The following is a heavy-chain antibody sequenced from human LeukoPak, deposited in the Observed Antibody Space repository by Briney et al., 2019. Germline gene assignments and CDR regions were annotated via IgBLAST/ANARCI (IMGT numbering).Heavy chain of an antibody. Sequence: SVKVSCKASGGTFSSYAISWVRQAPGQGLEWMGRIIPILGIANYAQKFQGRVTITADKSTSTAYMELSSLRSEDTAVYYCARDRGVLLWFGDHFDYWGQGTLVTVSS. CDR2: IIPILGIA. CDR3: ARDRGVLLWFGDHFDY. J-gene: IGHJ4*02. D-gene: IGHD3-10*01. V-gene: IGHV1-69*04. CDR1: GGTFSSYA.